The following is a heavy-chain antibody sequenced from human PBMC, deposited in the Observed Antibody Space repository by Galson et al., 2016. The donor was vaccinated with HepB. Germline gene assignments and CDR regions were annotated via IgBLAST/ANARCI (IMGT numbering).Heavy chain of an antibody. CDR3: VRYRRDYIRGVPPYYFDY. D-gene: IGHD3-16*01. Sequence: ETLSLTCIVSSGSISSSSYYWGWIRQPPGKGLEWIGSIFYSGTSYYNPSLKSRVTMSVDTSKNQFSLRLRSMTAADTPVYYCVRYRRDYIRGVPPYYFDYWAQGTLVTVSS. CDR1: SGSISSSSYY. V-gene: IGHV4-39*07. J-gene: IGHJ4*02. CDR2: IFYSGTS.